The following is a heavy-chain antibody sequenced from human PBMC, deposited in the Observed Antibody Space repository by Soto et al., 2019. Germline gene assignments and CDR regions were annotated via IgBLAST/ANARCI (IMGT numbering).Heavy chain of an antibody. J-gene: IGHJ4*02. CDR1: GGSISSGGYS. CDR3: ARVPDRWYFDY. Sequence: SETLSLTCAVSGGSISSGGYSWSWIRQPPGKGLEWIGYIYYSGSTNYNPSLKSRVTISVDTSKNQFSLKLSSVTAADTAVYYCARVPDRWYFDYWGQGTLVTVSS. CDR2: IYYSGST. V-gene: IGHV4-61*08. D-gene: IGHD3-22*01.